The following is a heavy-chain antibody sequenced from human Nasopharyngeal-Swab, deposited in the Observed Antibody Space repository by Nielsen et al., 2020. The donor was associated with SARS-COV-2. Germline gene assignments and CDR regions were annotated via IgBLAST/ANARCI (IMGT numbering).Heavy chain of an antibody. CDR1: GFTFNNYG. CDR2: IWYGGSEK. Sequence: GGSLRLSCAASGFTFNNYGMHWVRQAPGKGLEWVAVIWYGGSEKHYADSVGGRFTISRDNPKNTLYLQMNSLRAEDTAIYYCGRDRYYDSSGFDYWGQGTLVSVSS. J-gene: IGHJ4*02. CDR3: GRDRYYDSSGFDY. D-gene: IGHD3-22*01. V-gene: IGHV3-33*01.